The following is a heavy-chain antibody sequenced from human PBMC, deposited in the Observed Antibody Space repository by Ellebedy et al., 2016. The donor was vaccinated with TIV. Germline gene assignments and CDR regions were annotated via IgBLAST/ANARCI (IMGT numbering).Heavy chain of an antibody. CDR1: GDSISSSFYY. CDR2: IYYSGST. V-gene: IGHV4-39*01. Sequence: MPSETLSLTCTVSGDSISSSFYYWGWIRQPPGKGLDWIGSIYYSGSTYYNPSLKSRVTISVDTSKNQFSLKLSSVTAADTAVYYCARQPRYSSGWYKSLDLDYWGQGTLVTVSS. J-gene: IGHJ4*02. D-gene: IGHD6-19*01. CDR3: ARQPRYSSGWYKSLDLDY.